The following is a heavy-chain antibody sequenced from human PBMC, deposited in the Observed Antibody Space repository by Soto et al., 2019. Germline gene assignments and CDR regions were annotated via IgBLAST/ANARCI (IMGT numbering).Heavy chain of an antibody. CDR2: ISAHNGNT. J-gene: IGHJ4*02. CDR1: GYGFTTYG. V-gene: IGHV1-18*01. CDR3: ARGRYGDY. Sequence: QVHLVQSGAEVKKPGASVKVSCKGSGYGFTTYGITWVRQAPGQGLEGMAWISAHNGNTNYAQKLQGRVTVTRDTSTSTAYMELRSLRSDDTAVYSCARGRYGDYWGQGALVTVSS. D-gene: IGHD1-1*01.